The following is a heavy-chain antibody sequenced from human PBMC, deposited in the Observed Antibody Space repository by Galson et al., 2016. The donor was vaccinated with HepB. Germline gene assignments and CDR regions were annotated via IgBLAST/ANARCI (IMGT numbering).Heavy chain of an antibody. CDR1: GLTFSDYY. Sequence: SLRLSCAASGLTFSDYYMNWIRQAPGKGLEWLSYISSSGGYAIYADSVKGRFTISRDNAMNSLHLQMNSLTVEDTAVYYCARGGHSSSSLFYFYYAMDVWGQGTTVTVSS. D-gene: IGHD6-6*01. J-gene: IGHJ6*02. CDR2: ISSSGGYA. CDR3: ARGGHSSSSLFYFYYAMDV. V-gene: IGHV3-11*06.